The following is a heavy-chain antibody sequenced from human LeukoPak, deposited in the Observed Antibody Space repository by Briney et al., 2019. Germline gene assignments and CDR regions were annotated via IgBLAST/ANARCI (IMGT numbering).Heavy chain of an antibody. D-gene: IGHD2-15*01. CDR3: VRERGQYSGGNYYYYVMDV. Sequence: GGSLRLSCEASGFTFRSYSINWVRQAPGKGLEWVSYISDRSDTIYYADSVKGRFTISRDNAKNSLYLQMYSLRAEDTAVYYCVRERGQYSGGNYYYYVMDVWGQGTTVTVSS. J-gene: IGHJ6*02. V-gene: IGHV3-48*04. CDR1: GFTFRSYS. CDR2: ISDRSDTI.